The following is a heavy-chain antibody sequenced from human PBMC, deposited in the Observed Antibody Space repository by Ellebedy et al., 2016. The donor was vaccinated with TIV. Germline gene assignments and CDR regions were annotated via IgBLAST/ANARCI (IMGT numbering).Heavy chain of an antibody. D-gene: IGHD6-6*01. CDR1: GGSISSGDYY. CDR3: ASANVAAPLAY. V-gene: IGHV4-30-4*02. J-gene: IGHJ4*02. CDR2: IYYSGST. Sequence: MPSETLSLTCTVSGGSISSGDYYWSWIRQPPGKGLEWIGYIYYSGSTYYNPSLKSRVTISIDTSKTQFSLKLSSVTAADTAMYYCASANVAAPLAYWGQGTLVTVSS.